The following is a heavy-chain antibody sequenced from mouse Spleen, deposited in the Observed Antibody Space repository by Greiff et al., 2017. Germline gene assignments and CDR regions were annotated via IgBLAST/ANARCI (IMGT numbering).Heavy chain of an antibody. V-gene: IGHV5-9-3*01. J-gene: IGHJ2*01. CDR3: ARQGGSSHDY. CDR1: GFTFSSYA. CDR2: ISSGGSYT. Sequence: EVQLVESGGGLVKPGGSLKLSCAASGFTFSSYAMSWVRQTPEKRLEWVATISSGGSYTYYPDSVKGRFTISRDNAKNTLYLQMSSLRSEDTAMYYCARQGGSSHDYWGQGTTLTVSS. D-gene: IGHD1-1*01.